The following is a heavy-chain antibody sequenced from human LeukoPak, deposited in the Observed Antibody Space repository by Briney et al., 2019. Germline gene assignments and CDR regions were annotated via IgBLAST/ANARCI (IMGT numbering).Heavy chain of an antibody. CDR2: ISSNGGIT. CDR3: AKDWSSGVSGYLISFDF. Sequence: GGSLRLSCAASGFIFSTYAMSWVRQAPGKGLEWVSAISSNGGITYYADSVKGRFTISRDNSKNTLFLQANSLRAEDTAVYYCAKDWSSGVSGYLISFDFWGQRTLVTVSS. CDR1: GFIFSTYA. J-gene: IGHJ4*02. D-gene: IGHD3-22*01. V-gene: IGHV3-23*01.